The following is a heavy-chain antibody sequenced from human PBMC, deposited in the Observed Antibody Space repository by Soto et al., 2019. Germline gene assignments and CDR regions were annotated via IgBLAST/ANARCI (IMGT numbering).Heavy chain of an antibody. CDR1: GGTFSSYA. D-gene: IGHD6-13*01. V-gene: IGHV1-69*01. Sequence: QVQLVQSGAEVKKPGSSVKVSCKASGGTFSSYAISWVRQAPGQGLEWMGGIIPIFGTANYAQKFQGRVTITAGESTSTDYMELSSLRSEDADVYYCARDRGSEAAAGDLNWFGPWGQGTLVNVSS. J-gene: IGHJ5*02. CDR3: ARDRGSEAAAGDLNWFGP. CDR2: IIPIFGTA.